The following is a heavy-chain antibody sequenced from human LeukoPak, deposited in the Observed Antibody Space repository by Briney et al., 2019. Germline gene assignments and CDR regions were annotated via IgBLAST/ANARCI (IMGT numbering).Heavy chain of an antibody. CDR2: ISSSSNYI. D-gene: IGHD4-17*01. V-gene: IGHV3-21*01. Sequence: GGSLRLSCAASGFIFSSYSMNWVCQAPGKGLEWVSSISSSSNYIYYADSVRGRFTISRDNAKNSLYLQMNSLRAEDTAVYYCAGGDGDYDYFDYWGQGILVTVSS. CDR3: AGGDGDYDYFDY. CDR1: GFIFSSYS. J-gene: IGHJ4*02.